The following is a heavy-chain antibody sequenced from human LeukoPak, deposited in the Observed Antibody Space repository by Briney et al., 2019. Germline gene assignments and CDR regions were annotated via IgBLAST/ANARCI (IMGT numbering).Heavy chain of an antibody. CDR2: IKEEGSEK. CDR1: GFTFNTYW. Sequence: QPGGSLRLSCAASGFTFNTYWMTWVRQAPGMGLEWVANIKEEGSEKNYVDSVKGRFTISRDNAKNSLYLQMNSLRAEDTAVYYCARAGWNLFLNFWGQGTLVTVS. J-gene: IGHJ4*02. D-gene: IGHD1-7*01. V-gene: IGHV3-7*01. CDR3: ARAGWNLFLNF.